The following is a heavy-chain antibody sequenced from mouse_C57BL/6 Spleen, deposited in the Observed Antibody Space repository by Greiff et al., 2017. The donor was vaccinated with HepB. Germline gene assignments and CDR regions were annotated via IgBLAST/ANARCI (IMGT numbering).Heavy chain of an antibody. CDR3: ARDRDSNFFAY. CDR1: GFTFSSYA. CDR2: ISDGGSYT. V-gene: IGHV5-4*01. J-gene: IGHJ3*01. D-gene: IGHD2-5*01. Sequence: EVQGVESGGGLVKPGGSLKLSCAASGFTFSSYAMSWVRQTPEKRLEWVATISDGGSYTYYPDNVKGRFTISRDNAKNNLYLQMSHLKSEDTAMYYCARDRDSNFFAYWGQGTLVTVSA.